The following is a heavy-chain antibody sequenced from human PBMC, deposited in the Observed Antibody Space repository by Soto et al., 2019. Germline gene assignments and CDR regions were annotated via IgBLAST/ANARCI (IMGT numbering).Heavy chain of an antibody. CDR2: IYYDGSDE. Sequence: QVQLVESGGGVVQPGRSLRLSCAASGFSFTGHGMHWVRQAPGKGLEWVALIYYDGSDEYYADSVKGRFSISRENSKKMVHLEMHSLRAEDTAVYYCARYRGTPPPIIWPGPGTSFDYWGQGTLVTVSS. V-gene: IGHV3-33*01. J-gene: IGHJ4*02. CDR1: GFSFTGHG. D-gene: IGHD1-7*01. CDR3: ARYRGTPPPIIWPGPGTSFDY.